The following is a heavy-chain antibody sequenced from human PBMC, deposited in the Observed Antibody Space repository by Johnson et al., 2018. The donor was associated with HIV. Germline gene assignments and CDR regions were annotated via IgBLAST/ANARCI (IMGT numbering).Heavy chain of an antibody. V-gene: IGHV3-23*04. CDR1: GFTFSSCA. Sequence: VQLVESGGGLVQPGGSLRLSCAASGFTFSSCAMSWVRQAPGKGLEWVSAISGSGGSTYYADSVKGRFTISRDNSTKPLSLQLNTLRAEDTAVYYCVRDRRVSREGYCSGGTCYPYIAYTDTFDIWGQGTVVTVSS. J-gene: IGHJ3*02. CDR3: VRDRRVSREGYCSGGTCYPYIAYTDTFDI. CDR2: ISGSGGST. D-gene: IGHD2-15*01.